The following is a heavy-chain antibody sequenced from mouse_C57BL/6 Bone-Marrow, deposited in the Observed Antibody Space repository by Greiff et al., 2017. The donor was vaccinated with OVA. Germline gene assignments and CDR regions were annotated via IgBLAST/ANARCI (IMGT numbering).Heavy chain of an antibody. Sequence: QVQLQQSGAELARPGASVKLSCKASGYTFTSYGISWVKQRPGQGLEWIGEIYPRSGYTYYNEKFKGKATLTADKSSSTAYMELRSLTSEDSAVYFCARRRHYYGNSSWFAYWGQGTLVTVSA. V-gene: IGHV1-81*01. CDR2: IYPRSGYT. CDR3: ARRRHYYGNSSWFAY. D-gene: IGHD1-1*01. CDR1: GYTFTSYG. J-gene: IGHJ3*01.